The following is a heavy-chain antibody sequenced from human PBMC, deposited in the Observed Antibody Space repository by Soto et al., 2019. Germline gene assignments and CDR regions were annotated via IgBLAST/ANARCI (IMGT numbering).Heavy chain of an antibody. D-gene: IGHD2-15*01. CDR1: GFTFSSYN. CDR3: ARARCSSGQCYYFDS. Sequence: EVQLVESGEGLVQPGGSLRLSCAASGFTFSSYNIHWIRQAPGKGLEFVSAISRSGDRTYYADSVKGRFTITRDNSKNTVWLQMGSLRAEDRAVYYCARARCSSGQCYYFDSWGRGALVSVSS. J-gene: IGHJ4*02. V-gene: IGHV3-64*02. CDR2: ISRSGDRT.